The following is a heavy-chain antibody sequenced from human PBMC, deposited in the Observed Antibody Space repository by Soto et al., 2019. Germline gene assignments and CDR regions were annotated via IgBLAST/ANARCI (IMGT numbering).Heavy chain of an antibody. D-gene: IGHD2-2*01. CDR3: ARVVVPAAKTYYYYGMDV. J-gene: IGHJ6*02. CDR1: GYTFTGYY. Sequence: QVQLVQSGAEVKKPGASVKVSCKASGYTFTGYYMHWVRQAPGQGLEWMGWINPNSGGTNYAQKLQGRATMTRDTSISTAYMELSRLRSDDTAVYYCARVVVPAAKTYYYYGMDVWGQGTTVTVSS. CDR2: INPNSGGT. V-gene: IGHV1-2*02.